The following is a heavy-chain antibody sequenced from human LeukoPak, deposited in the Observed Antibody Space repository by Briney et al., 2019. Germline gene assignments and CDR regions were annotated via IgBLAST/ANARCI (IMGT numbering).Heavy chain of an antibody. CDR3: ARHPYDILTGYAVDNAFDI. J-gene: IGHJ3*02. D-gene: IGHD3-9*01. CDR2: IYYSGST. CDR1: GGSISSHY. V-gene: IGHV4-59*11. Sequence: SETLSLTCTVSGGSISSHYWSWIRQPPGKGLEWIVYIYYSGSTNYNPSLKSRVTISVDTSKNQFSLKLSSVTAADTAVYYCARHPYDILTGYAVDNAFDIWGQGTMVTVSS.